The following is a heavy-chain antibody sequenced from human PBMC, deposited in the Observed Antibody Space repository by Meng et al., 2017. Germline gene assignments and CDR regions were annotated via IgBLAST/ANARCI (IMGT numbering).Heavy chain of an antibody. J-gene: IGHJ5*02. Sequence: QVPLGEAGGEVKKPGSSVKVSCKASGGTLSSDAISWVRQAPGQGLEWMGGIIPIFGTANYAQKFQGRVTITADKSTSTAYMELSSLRSEDTAVYYCAREPRDGPKSNWFDPWGQGTLVTVSS. CDR2: IIPIFGTA. CDR3: AREPRDGPKSNWFDP. D-gene: IGHD5-24*01. CDR1: GGTLSSDA. V-gene: IGHV1-69*06.